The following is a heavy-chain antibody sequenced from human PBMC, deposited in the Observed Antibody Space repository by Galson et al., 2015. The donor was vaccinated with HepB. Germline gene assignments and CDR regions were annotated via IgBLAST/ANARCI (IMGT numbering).Heavy chain of an antibody. Sequence: SLRLSCAASGFTFSSYAMHWVRQAPGKGLEWVAVISYDGSNKYYADSVKGRFTISRDNSKNTLYLQMNSLRAEDTAVYYCAREGNGGTVTMYLFDYWGQGTLVTVSS. D-gene: IGHD4-17*01. V-gene: IGHV3-30-3*01. CDR1: GFTFSSYA. J-gene: IGHJ4*02. CDR2: ISYDGSNK. CDR3: AREGNGGTVTMYLFDY.